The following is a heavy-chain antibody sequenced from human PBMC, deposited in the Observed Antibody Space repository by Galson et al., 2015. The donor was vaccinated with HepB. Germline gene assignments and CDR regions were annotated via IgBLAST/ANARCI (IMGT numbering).Heavy chain of an antibody. CDR1: GFTFSSYA. D-gene: IGHD1-26*01. V-gene: IGHV3-23*01. CDR2: ISGSGGST. Sequence: SLRLSCAASGFTFSSYAMSWVRQAPGKGLEWVSAISGSGGSTYYANSVKGRFTISRDNSKNTLYLQMNSLRADDTAVYYCAKDLGIVGAMAWFDPWGQGTLVTVSS. CDR3: AKDLGIVGAMAWFDP. J-gene: IGHJ5*02.